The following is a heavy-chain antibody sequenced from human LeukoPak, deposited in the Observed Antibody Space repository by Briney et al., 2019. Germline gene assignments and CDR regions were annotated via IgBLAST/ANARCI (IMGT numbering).Heavy chain of an antibody. V-gene: IGHV3-23*01. J-gene: IGHJ4*02. CDR1: GFTFSSYA. D-gene: IGHD3-10*01. Sequence: SGGSLRLSCAASGFTFSSYATSWVRQAPGKGLEWVSAISGSGGSTYYADSVKGRFTISRDNSKNTLYLQMNSLRAEDTAVYYCAKDTMVRGVKDYWGQGTLVTVSS. CDR3: AKDTMVRGVKDY. CDR2: ISGSGGST.